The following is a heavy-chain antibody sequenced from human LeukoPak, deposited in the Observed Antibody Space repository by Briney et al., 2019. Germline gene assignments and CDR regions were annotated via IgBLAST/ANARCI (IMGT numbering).Heavy chain of an antibody. CDR2: INPNSGGT. CDR3: ARGRQLHLGELFPFAEFFQP. V-gene: IGHV1-2*02. CDR1: GYTFTGQY. J-gene: IGHJ1*01. Sequence: GASVKVSCKTSGYTFTGQYLHWVRPAPGQGLEWMGWINPNSGGTKSAQKFQGRVIMTRDTSISTAYMELRSLSSDDTAVYYCARGRQLHLGELFPFAEFFQPWGQGTLVTVFS. D-gene: IGHD3-16*01.